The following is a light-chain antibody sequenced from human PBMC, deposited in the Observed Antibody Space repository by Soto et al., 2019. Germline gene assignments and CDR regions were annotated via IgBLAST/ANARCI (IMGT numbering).Light chain of an antibody. CDR2: DAS. Sequence: EIVLTQSPGTLSLSPGERATLSCRASQRISSSSLAWYQQKPGQAPRLLIYDASNRATGIPDRFSGSGSGTDFTLTISRLEPEDFGVYYCQQFGSSLPHTFGQGTKVDIK. CDR1: QRISSSS. CDR3: QQFGSSLPHT. V-gene: IGKV3-20*01. J-gene: IGKJ2*01.